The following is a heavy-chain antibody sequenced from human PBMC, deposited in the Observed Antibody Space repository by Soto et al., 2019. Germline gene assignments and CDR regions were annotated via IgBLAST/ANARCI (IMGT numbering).Heavy chain of an antibody. V-gene: IGHV4-39*01. CDR2: IYSSGST. CDR1: GGSIISSSYY. J-gene: IGHJ3*01. Sequence: QLQLQESGPGLVKPSETLSLTCTVSGGSIISSSYYWGWIRQPPGKGLEWIGSIYSSGSTYYNPSLKSRVTISVYTYKKQFSLKLSSVTAADTAVHYCATPVSSGYQAFEVWGQGTMVTVSS. CDR3: ATPVSSGYQAFEV. D-gene: IGHD3-22*01.